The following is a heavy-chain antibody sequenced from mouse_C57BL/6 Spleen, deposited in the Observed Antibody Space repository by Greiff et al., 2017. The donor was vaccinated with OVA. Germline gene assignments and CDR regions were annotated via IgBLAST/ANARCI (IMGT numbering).Heavy chain of an antibody. J-gene: IGHJ4*01. Sequence: EVHLVESGPELVKPGASVKIPCKASGYTFTDYNMDWVKQSHGKSLEWIGDINPNNGGTIYNQKFKGKATLTVDKSSSTAYMELRSLTSEDTAVYYCARRPLRGYAMDYWGQGTSVTVSS. V-gene: IGHV1-18*01. D-gene: IGHD3-2*02. CDR1: GYTFTDYN. CDR3: ARRPLRGYAMDY. CDR2: INPNNGGT.